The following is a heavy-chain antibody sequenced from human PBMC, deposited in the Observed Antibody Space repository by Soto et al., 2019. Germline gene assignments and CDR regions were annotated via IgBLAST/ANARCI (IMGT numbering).Heavy chain of an antibody. J-gene: IGHJ6*02. Sequence: EVHLVESGGGLVKPGGSLRLSCAVSGFTFSSCTMNWVRQAPGKGLEWVSSISPSTSNIYYAESVKGRFTISRDNAKNSLFLQMNSLRAEDTAVYYCSGCSGGACHQNYGMDVWGQGTTVTVSS. CDR3: SGCSGGACHQNYGMDV. CDR2: ISPSTSNI. CDR1: GFTFSSCT. V-gene: IGHV3-21*04. D-gene: IGHD2-15*01.